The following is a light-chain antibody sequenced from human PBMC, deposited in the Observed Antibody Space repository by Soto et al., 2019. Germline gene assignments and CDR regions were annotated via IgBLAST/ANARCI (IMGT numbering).Light chain of an antibody. V-gene: IGLV2-14*01. CDR3: SSYTSSNTLV. CDR1: SSDIGGYSY. Sequence: QSALTQPASVSASPGQSITISCTGTSSDIGGYSYVSWYQQNPGKAPKLVIYDVTDRPSGVSNRFSGSKSGNTASLTISGIQAEDEGDDYCSSYTSSNTLVFGGGTKLTVL. J-gene: IGLJ2*01. CDR2: DVT.